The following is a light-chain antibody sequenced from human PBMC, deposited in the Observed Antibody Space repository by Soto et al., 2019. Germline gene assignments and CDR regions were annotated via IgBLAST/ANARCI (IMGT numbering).Light chain of an antibody. CDR2: DVS. Sequence: QSALTQPRSVSGSPGQSVTISCTGTSSSFTNYNYVSWYQRHPGKAPKLIIYDVSKRPSGVPDRFSGSKSGNTASLTISGLQAEDEADYYCCSYAGTYTYVVFGGGTQLTVL. V-gene: IGLV2-11*01. CDR3: CSYAGTYTYVV. J-gene: IGLJ2*01. CDR1: SSSFTNYNY.